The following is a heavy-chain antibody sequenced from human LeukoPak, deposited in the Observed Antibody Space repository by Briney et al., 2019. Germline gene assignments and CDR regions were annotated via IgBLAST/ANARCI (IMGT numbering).Heavy chain of an antibody. J-gene: IGHJ4*02. V-gene: IGHV3-7*01. CDR2: INQDGSEK. Sequence: GGSLRLSCAASGFTFSSYSMNWVRQAPGKGLEWVATINQDGSEKKYVDSVKGRFTISRDNARDSLYLQVNSLRAEDTAIYYCARRRIANNPFYFDYWGQGSLVTVSS. CDR3: ARRRIANNPFYFDY. CDR1: GFTFSSYS. D-gene: IGHD2-21*01.